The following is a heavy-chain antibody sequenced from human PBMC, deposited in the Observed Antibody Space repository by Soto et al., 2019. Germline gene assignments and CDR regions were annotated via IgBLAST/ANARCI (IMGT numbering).Heavy chain of an antibody. Sequence: EVQLVESGGGLVQPGGSLRLSCAASGFTFSSYEMNWVRQAPGKGLEWVSYISSSGSYIYYADSVKGRFTISRDNAKNSLYLQMNSLRAEDTAVYYCARDGWGFGDLENYYYGMDVWGQGTTVTVSS. CDR1: GFTFSSYE. CDR3: ARDGWGFGDLENYYYGMDV. CDR2: ISSSGSYI. D-gene: IGHD3-10*01. J-gene: IGHJ6*02. V-gene: IGHV3-48*03.